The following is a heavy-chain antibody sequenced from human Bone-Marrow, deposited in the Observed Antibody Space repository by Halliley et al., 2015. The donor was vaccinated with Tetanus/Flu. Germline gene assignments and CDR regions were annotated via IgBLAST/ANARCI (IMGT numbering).Heavy chain of an antibody. CDR2: ISRSGGSS. J-gene: IGHJ4*02. V-gene: IGHV3-48*03. D-gene: IGHD3-10*01. Sequence: ISRSGGSSYYAESVKGRFTISRDNAKTSLYLHLSSLRAADTAPYYCARGHDVIIGPSPPPPDYWGQGTLVTVSS. CDR3: ARGHDVIIGPSPPPPDY.